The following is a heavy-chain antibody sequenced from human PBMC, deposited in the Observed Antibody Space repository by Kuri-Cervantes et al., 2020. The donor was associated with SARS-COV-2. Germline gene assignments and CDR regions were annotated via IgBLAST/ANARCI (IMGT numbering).Heavy chain of an antibody. V-gene: IGHV4-59*12. CDR1: GGSISSYD. CDR2: MYYSGST. J-gene: IGHJ4*02. CDR3: ARRTSTVDY. Sequence: GSLRLSCTVSGGSISSYDWSWIRQPPGKGLEWIGYMYYSGSTNYNPSLKSRVTISVDTSKNQFSLRLSSVTAADTAVYYCARRTSTVDYWGQGTPVTVSS.